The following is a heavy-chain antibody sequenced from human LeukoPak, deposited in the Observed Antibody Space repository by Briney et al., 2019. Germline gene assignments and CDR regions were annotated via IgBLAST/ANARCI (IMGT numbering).Heavy chain of an antibody. D-gene: IGHD3-10*01. CDR3: TRANGGGLDY. J-gene: IGHJ4*02. V-gene: IGHV1-46*01. CDR2: IHPTDGST. CDR1: GYTFSTYY. Sequence: GASVKVSCKTSGYTFSTYYMHWVRQAPGQGLEWLGIIHPTDGSTSYTQKIQGRVTMTRDTATGTVYLELSSLRSEDTAVYWCTRANGGGLDYSGQGTLITVSP.